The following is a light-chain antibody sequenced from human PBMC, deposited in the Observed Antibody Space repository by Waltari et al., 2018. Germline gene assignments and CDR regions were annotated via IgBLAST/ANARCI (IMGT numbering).Light chain of an antibody. J-gene: IGLJ2*01. V-gene: IGLV2-14*03. CDR1: SSDAGGYNH. CDR2: DVS. Sequence: QSALTQPASVSGSPGQSIPISCTGTSSDAGGYNHVSWYQQHPGKAPKLMIFDVSNRPSGVSNRFSCSKSGNTASLTISGLQAEDEADYYCSSYIGSSTLELFGGGTSLTVL. CDR3: SSYIGSSTLEL.